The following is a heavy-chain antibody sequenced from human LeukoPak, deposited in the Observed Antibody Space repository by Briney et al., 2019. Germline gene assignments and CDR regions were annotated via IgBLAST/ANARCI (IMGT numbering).Heavy chain of an antibody. CDR1: GFTFNNYA. Sequence: GGSLRLSCAASGFTFNNYAMSWVRQAPGKGLEWVSGISGSGGNTNYADSVKGRFTISRDSSKNTLYLQMNSLRAEDSALYYCAKDRRIVGATTVDCWGQGTLVTVSS. CDR2: ISGSGGNT. J-gene: IGHJ4*02. CDR3: AKDRRIVGATTVDC. V-gene: IGHV3-23*01. D-gene: IGHD1-26*01.